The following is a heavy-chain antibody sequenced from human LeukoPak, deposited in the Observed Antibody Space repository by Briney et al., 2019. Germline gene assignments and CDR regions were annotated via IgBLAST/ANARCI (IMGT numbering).Heavy chain of an antibody. V-gene: IGHV4-59*01. J-gene: IGHJ4*02. CDR2: IYYSGST. CDR3: ARWDYYDSSGYLDY. CDR1: GGSIGSYY. D-gene: IGHD3-22*01. Sequence: SETLSLTCTVSGGSIGSYYRSWIRQPPGKGLEWIGYIYYSGSTNYNPSLKSRVTISVDTSKNQFSLKLSSVTAADTAVYYCARWDYYDSSGYLDYWGQGTLVTVSS.